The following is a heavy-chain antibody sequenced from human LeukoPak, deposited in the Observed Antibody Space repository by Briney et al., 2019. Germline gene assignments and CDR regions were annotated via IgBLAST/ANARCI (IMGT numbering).Heavy chain of an antibody. Sequence: PSETLSLTCAVYGGSFRGYYWSWIRQPPGRGLEWIGEINHRGSTNYSPSLKSRVTISVDTSKNQFSLKLSSVTAADTAVYYCARGDSSVGLNYWGQGTLVTVSS. CDR2: INHRGST. CDR1: GGSFRGYY. D-gene: IGHD1-26*01. CDR3: ARGDSSVGLNY. V-gene: IGHV4-34*01. J-gene: IGHJ4*02.